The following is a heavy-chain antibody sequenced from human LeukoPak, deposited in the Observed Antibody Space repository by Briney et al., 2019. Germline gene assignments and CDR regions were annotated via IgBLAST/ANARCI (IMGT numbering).Heavy chain of an antibody. CDR3: ARDPFWSGYYFDS. Sequence: SQTLSLTCTVSGGSISSGGYYWSWIRQHPGKGLEWIGYIYYSGSTYYNPSLKSRVTISVDTSKNQFSLKLSSVTAADTAVYYCARDPFWSGYYFDSWGQGTLVTVSS. CDR1: GGSISSGGYY. V-gene: IGHV4-31*03. J-gene: IGHJ4*02. CDR2: IYYSGST. D-gene: IGHD3-3*01.